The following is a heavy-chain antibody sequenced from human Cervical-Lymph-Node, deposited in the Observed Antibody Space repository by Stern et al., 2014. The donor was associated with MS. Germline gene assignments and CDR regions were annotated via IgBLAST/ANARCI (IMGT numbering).Heavy chain of an antibody. V-gene: IGHV4-61*02. CDR3: ASGHRMLLGAF. J-gene: IGHJ4*02. CDR1: GGSITSGSYY. CDR2: SHPSGTT. D-gene: IGHD2-8*01. Sequence: QLQESGPGLVKPSQTLNLTCTVSGGSITSGSYYWSWIRQPAGKGLEWIGRSHPSGTTAYTPSLKSRVTIAVDTSKTQSSLNLPSVAAADTAVYYCASGHRMLLGAFWGQGSLVTVSS.